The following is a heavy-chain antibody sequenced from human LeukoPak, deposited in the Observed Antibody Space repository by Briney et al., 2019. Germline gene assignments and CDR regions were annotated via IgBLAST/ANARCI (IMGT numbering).Heavy chain of an antibody. V-gene: IGHV6-1*01. CDR2: TYYWSKWFN. J-gene: IGHJ4*02. CDR3: ARGTIAGSGTVYFDY. D-gene: IGHD6-13*01. CDR1: GDSVSSSSAA. Sequence: SQTLSLTCAISGDSVSSSSAAWNWIRQSPSRGLEWLGRTYYWSKWFNDYAVSVKSRITINADTSKNQFSLQLNSVTPEDTAVYYCARGTIAGSGTVYFDYWGQGTLVTVSS.